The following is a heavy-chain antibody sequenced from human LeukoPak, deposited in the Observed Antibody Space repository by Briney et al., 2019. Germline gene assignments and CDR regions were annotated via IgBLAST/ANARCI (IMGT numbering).Heavy chain of an antibody. CDR1: GFTFSNAW. CDR2: IKSKTDGGTK. Sequence: KTGGSLRLSCAASGFTFSNAWMNWVCQTPGKGLEWVGRIKSKTDGGTKDYAVPVKGRFTISRDDSKNTLYLQMNSLKTEDTAVYYCTTDGMAVAGYFDYWGQGTLVTVSS. D-gene: IGHD6-19*01. V-gene: IGHV3-15*01. J-gene: IGHJ4*02. CDR3: TTDGMAVAGYFDY.